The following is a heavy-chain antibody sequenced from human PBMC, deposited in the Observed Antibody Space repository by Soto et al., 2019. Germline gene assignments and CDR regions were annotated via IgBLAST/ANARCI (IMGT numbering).Heavy chain of an antibody. D-gene: IGHD3-22*01. CDR3: AHRGASYYYDISKANWFDP. J-gene: IGHJ5*02. CDR2: IYWDDDK. Sequence: QITLKESGPTLVKPTQTLTLTCTFSGFSLSTSGVGVGWIRQPPGKALEWLALIYWDDDKRYSPSLKSRLTITKDTSKNQVVLTMTTIDPVDTATYYCAHRGASYYYDISKANWFDPWGQGTLVTVSS. CDR1: GFSLSTSGVG. V-gene: IGHV2-5*02.